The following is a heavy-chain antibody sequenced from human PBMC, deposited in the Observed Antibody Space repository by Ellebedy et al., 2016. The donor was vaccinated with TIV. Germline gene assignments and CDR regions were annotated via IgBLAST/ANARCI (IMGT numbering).Heavy chain of an antibody. CDR2: INSRGNI. J-gene: IGHJ4*01. CDR1: GFTVGRYA. Sequence: PGGSLRLSCAASGFTVGRYAMSWVRQAPGKGLEWVSSINSRGNIYDAGSARGRFTISRDDSTNTLFLEMNSLRVEDTAMYYCAKDHGSSGWPAFDYWGHGVLVTVSS. V-gene: IGHV3-23*01. D-gene: IGHD6-19*01. CDR3: AKDHGSSGWPAFDY.